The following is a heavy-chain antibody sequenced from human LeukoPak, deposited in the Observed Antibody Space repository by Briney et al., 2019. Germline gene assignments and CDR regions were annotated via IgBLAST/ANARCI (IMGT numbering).Heavy chain of an antibody. D-gene: IGHD5-12*01. CDR1: GGSFSGYY. Sequence: SETLSLTCAVYGGSFSGYYWSWSRQPPGKGLEWIGEINHSGSTNYNPSLKSRVTISVDTSKNQFSLKLSSVTAADTAVYYCARGAIYGGYDYWGQGTLVTVSS. J-gene: IGHJ4*02. CDR2: INHSGST. CDR3: ARGAIYGGYDY. V-gene: IGHV4-34*01.